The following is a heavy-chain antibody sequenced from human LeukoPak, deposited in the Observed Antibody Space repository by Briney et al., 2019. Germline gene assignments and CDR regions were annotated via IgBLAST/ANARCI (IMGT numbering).Heavy chain of an antibody. J-gene: IGHJ4*02. V-gene: IGHV1-18*01. CDR2: INSYNGNT. CDR1: GYTLTELS. CDR3: ARGFTYYYDSSGYPILGY. D-gene: IGHD3-22*01. Sequence: ASVKVSCKVSGYTLTELSMHWVRQAPGKGLEWMGWINSYNGNTIYPQKLQGRVSMTTDASTSTAYMELRSLRSDDTAVYYCARGFTYYYDSSGYPILGYWGQGTLVTVSS.